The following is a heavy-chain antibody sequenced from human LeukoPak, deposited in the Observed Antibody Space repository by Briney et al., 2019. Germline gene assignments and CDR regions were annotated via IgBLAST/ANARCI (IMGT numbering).Heavy chain of an antibody. D-gene: IGHD2-8*02. V-gene: IGHV3-21*01. CDR2: ISSSSTYI. CDR1: GFTFSTYS. Sequence: PGGSLRLSCAASGFTFSTYSMNWVRQAPGKRPERVSSISSSSTYIYYTDSVKGRFTISRDNAKNSLYLQMNSLRVEDTAVYYCASYLYWWSDLGYWGQGTLVTVSS. CDR3: ASYLYWWSDLGY. J-gene: IGHJ4*02.